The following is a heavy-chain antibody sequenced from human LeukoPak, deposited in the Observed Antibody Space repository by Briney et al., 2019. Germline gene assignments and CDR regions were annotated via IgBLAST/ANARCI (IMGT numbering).Heavy chain of an antibody. Sequence: PSETLSLTCTVSGGSITSYYWTWIRQPPGRGLEWIGYIYYSGSTNYNPSLKSRVTISVDTSKNQFSLKLRSVTAADTAVYYCATTHYDILTGYYGYFDYWGQGTLVTVFS. D-gene: IGHD3-9*01. CDR3: ATTHYDILTGYYGYFDY. CDR2: IYYSGST. J-gene: IGHJ4*02. V-gene: IGHV4-59*08. CDR1: GGSITSYY.